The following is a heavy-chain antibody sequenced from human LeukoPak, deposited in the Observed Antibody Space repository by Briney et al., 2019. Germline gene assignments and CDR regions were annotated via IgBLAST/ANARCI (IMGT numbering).Heavy chain of an antibody. CDR3: ARMFEY. V-gene: IGHV4-61*09. J-gene: IGHJ4*02. Sequence: PSETLSLTCTVSGGSISSDNYYWTWIRQPAGKGLEWIGHIYTSGTTNYNPSLKSQVTILLDTSKNQFSLNLNSVTAADTAIYYCARMFEYWGQGTLVTVSS. CDR2: IYTSGTT. CDR1: GGSISSDNYY.